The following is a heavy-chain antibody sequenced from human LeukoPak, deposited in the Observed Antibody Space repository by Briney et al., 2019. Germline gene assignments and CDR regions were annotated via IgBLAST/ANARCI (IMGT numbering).Heavy chain of an antibody. CDR3: ARGKTSNWNYFDY. J-gene: IGHJ4*02. D-gene: IGHD1-20*01. CDR2: ISYDGSDK. CDR1: GFTFSSYA. Sequence: GGSLRLSCAASGFTFSSYAIHWVRQAPGKGLEWVAVISYDGSDKYYADSVKGRFTISRDNSKNTLYLQMNSLRAEDTAVYYCARGKTSNWNYFDYWGQGTLVTVSS. V-gene: IGHV3-30-3*01.